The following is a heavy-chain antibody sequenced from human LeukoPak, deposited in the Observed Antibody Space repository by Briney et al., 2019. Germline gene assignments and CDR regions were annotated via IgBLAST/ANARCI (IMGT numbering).Heavy chain of an antibody. V-gene: IGHV1-18*01. CDR2: ISAYNGNT. CDR1: GYTFTSYG. CDR3: AKDRLPDGVWPLDY. D-gene: IGHD2-8*02. Sequence: ASVTVSCTASGYTFTSYGISWVRQAPGQGLEWMGWISAYNGNTNYAQKLQGRVTMTTDTSTSTAYMELRSLRSDDTAVYYCAKDRLPDGVWPLDYWGQGTLVTVSS. J-gene: IGHJ4*02.